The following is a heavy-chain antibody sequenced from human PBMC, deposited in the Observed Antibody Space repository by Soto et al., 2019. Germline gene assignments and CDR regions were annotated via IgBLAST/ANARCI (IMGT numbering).Heavy chain of an antibody. CDR2: IWYDGSNK. J-gene: IGHJ3*02. CDR1: GFPFISYG. D-gene: IGHD6-19*01. V-gene: IGHV3-33*01. Sequence: GGSLILSCASSGFPFISYGMHWVRQAPGKGLEWVAVIWYDGSNKYYADSVKGRFTISRDNSKNTLYLQMNSLRAEDTAVYYCARQRQWLDNEDFDRWGQGKMVTVS. CDR3: ARQRQWLDNEDFDR.